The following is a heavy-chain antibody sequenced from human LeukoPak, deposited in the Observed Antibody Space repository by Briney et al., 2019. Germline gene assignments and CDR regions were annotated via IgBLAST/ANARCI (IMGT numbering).Heavy chain of an antibody. J-gene: IGHJ4*02. V-gene: IGHV4-34*01. CDR2: INHSGST. D-gene: IGHD6-19*01. CDR1: GGSFSGYY. CDR3: AREATGGGWYFRPQLAYYFDY. Sequence: SETLSLTCAVYGGSFSGYYWSWIRQPPGKGLEWIGEINHSGSTNYNPSLKSRVTISVDTSKNQFSLQLNSVTPEDTAVYYCAREATGGGWYFRPQLAYYFDYWGQGTLVTVSS.